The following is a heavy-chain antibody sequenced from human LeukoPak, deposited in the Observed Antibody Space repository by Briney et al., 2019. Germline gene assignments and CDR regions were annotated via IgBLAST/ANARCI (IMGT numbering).Heavy chain of an antibody. Sequence: GRSLRLSCAASGFTFSSYGMHWVRQAPGKGLEWVAFIRYDGSNKYYADSVKGRFTISRDNSKNTLYLQMNSLRAEDTAVYYCAKDSLMGYYYYYMDVWGKGTTVTVSS. D-gene: IGHD3-10*01. V-gene: IGHV3-30*02. CDR3: AKDSLMGYYYYYMDV. CDR2: IRYDGSNK. CDR1: GFTFSSYG. J-gene: IGHJ6*03.